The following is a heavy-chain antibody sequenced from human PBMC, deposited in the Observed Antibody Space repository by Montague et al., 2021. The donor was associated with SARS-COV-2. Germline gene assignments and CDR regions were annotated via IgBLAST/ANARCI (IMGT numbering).Heavy chain of an antibody. Sequence: SETLSLTCTVSGGSISSYYWSWIRQPPGKGLEWIGYIYYSGSTNYNPSLKSRVTISVGTSKNQFSLKLSSVTAADTAVYYCARALVPEEWLFGGDYYYYMDVWGKETRSPSR. CDR3: ARALVPEEWLFGGDYYYYMDV. CDR1: GGSISSYY. CDR2: IYYSGST. V-gene: IGHV4-59*01. J-gene: IGHJ6*03. D-gene: IGHD3-3*01.